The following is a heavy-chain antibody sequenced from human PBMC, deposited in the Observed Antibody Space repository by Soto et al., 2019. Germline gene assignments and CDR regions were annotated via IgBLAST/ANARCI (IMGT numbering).Heavy chain of an antibody. D-gene: IGHD6-13*01. V-gene: IGHV3-72*01. Sequence: GSLRLSCAASGFTFSDHYMDWVRQAPGKGLEWVGRTRNKANSYTTEYAASVKGRFTISRDDSKNSLYLQMNSLKTEDTAVYYCARAAAACTFHYYYYYMDVWGKGTTVAVSS. CDR1: GFTFSDHY. CDR2: TRNKANSYTT. CDR3: ARAAAACTFHYYYYYMDV. J-gene: IGHJ6*03.